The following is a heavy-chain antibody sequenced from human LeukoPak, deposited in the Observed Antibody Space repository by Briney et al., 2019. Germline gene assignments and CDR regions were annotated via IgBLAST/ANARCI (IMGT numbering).Heavy chain of an antibody. J-gene: IGHJ4*02. CDR3: ARGSGSYYEADY. V-gene: IGHV1-2*02. Sequence: ASVKVSCKASGYIFTDYYIHWVRQAPGQGLEWMGWINPNSGGTNYAQKFQGRVTMTRDTSISTAYMELRRLRSDDTAVYYCARGSGSYYEADYWGQGTLVTVSS. CDR2: INPNSGGT. D-gene: IGHD3-10*01. CDR1: GYIFTDYY.